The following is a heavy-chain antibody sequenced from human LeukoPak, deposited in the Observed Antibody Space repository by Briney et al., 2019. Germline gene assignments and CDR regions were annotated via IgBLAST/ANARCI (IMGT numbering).Heavy chain of an antibody. J-gene: IGHJ4*02. CDR1: GFIFSSYG. CDR2: IRFDGSNT. Sequence: GGSLRLSCAASGFIFSSYGMHWVRQAPGKGLEWVTFIRFDGSNTYYSDSVKGRFTISRDNSKNTLYLQMNSLRAEDTAVYYCARRAGAYSHPYDYWGQGTLVTVSS. D-gene: IGHD4/OR15-4a*01. CDR3: ARRAGAYSHPYDY. V-gene: IGHV3-30*02.